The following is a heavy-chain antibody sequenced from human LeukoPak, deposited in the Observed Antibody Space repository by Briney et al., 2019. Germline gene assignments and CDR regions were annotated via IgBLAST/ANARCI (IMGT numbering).Heavy chain of an antibody. CDR1: GFTFSSYG. J-gene: IGHJ4*02. CDR2: IRYDGSNK. D-gene: IGHD3-3*01. V-gene: IGHV3-30*02. CDR3: AGVDFWSGYRDY. Sequence: PGGSLRLSCAASGFTFSSYGMHWVRQAPGKGLEWVAFIRYDGSNKYYADSVKGRFTISRDNSKNTLYLQMNSLRAEDTAVYYCAGVDFWSGYRDYWGQGTLDTVSS.